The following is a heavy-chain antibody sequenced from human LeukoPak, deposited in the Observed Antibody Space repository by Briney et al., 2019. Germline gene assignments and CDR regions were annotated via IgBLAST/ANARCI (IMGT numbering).Heavy chain of an antibody. Sequence: ASVKVSCKASGYSFTSHYMHWVRQAPGQGLEWMGIINPSGGSTSYAQKFQGRVTMTRDMSTSTVYMELSSLRSEDTAVYYCARDPHYYGSGSNWFDPWGQGTLVTVSS. CDR3: ARDPHYYGSGSNWFDP. CDR1: GYSFTSHY. V-gene: IGHV1-46*01. D-gene: IGHD3-10*01. J-gene: IGHJ5*02. CDR2: INPSGGST.